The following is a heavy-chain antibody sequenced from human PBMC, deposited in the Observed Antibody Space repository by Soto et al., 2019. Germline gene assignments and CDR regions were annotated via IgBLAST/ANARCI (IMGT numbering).Heavy chain of an antibody. CDR2: ISGSGATT. D-gene: IGHD1-1*01. J-gene: IGHJ4*02. V-gene: IGHV3-23*01. CDR3: TKGGIPRRYNIPKVDFDY. Sequence: EVHLLESGGDLVQRGGSLRLSWAASGFIFRNYAMSWVRQAPGRGREWFSAISGSGATTYYPDSVKGRFTISRDNSKNTLYLQMNNLRADDTAVYYCTKGGIPRRYNIPKVDFDYWGQGSLVTVSS. CDR1: GFIFRNYA.